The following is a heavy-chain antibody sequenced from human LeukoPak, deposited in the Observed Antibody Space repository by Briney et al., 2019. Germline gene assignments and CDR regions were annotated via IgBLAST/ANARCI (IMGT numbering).Heavy chain of an antibody. J-gene: IGHJ4*02. CDR2: ISNSGSSI. Sequence: GGSLRLSCAASGFTFSSYGMHWVRQAPGKGLEWISYISNSGSSIYYSDSVKGRFTISRDNAKNSLYLQMNSLRAEDTAVYYCAREGSLAAAGDFDYWGQGTLVTVSS. CDR1: GFTFSSYG. CDR3: AREGSLAAAGDFDY. V-gene: IGHV3-48*04. D-gene: IGHD6-13*01.